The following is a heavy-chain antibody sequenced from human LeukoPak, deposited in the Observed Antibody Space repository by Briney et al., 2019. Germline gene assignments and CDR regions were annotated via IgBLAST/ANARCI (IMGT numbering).Heavy chain of an antibody. D-gene: IGHD3-10*01. Sequence: SVKVSCKASGYTFTGYYMHWVRQAPGQGLEWMGGIIPIFGTANYAQKFQGRVTITADKSTSTAYMELSSLRAEDTAVYYCARVSAYGSGSYPDYWGQGTLVTVSS. J-gene: IGHJ4*02. V-gene: IGHV1-69*06. CDR1: GYTFTGYY. CDR2: IIPIFGTA. CDR3: ARVSAYGSGSYPDY.